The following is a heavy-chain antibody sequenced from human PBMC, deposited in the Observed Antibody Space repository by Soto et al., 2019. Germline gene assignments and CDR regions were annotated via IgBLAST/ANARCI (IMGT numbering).Heavy chain of an antibody. CDR3: ATAVTGIFGVVISGPFDY. D-gene: IGHD3-3*01. J-gene: IGHJ4*02. CDR1: GGSISSSSYY. Sequence: QLQLQQSRPGLVKPSETLSLTCTVSGGSISSSSYYWGWMRQPPGKRLEWLGRIYYSGSTYHNPPLTARVPMSVDTSEHLLSRKQSSVTAADRAVYYCATAVTGIFGVVISGPFDYWGQGTLVTVSS. CDR2: IYYSGST. V-gene: IGHV4-39*01.